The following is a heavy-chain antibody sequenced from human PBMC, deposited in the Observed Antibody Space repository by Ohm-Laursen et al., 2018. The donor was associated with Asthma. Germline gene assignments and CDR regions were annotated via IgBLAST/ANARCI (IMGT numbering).Heavy chain of an antibody. Sequence: LSLTCAASGFTFSSYGMHWVRQAPGKGLEWVAVISYDGSNKYYADSVKGRFTISRDNSKNTLYLQMNSLRAEDTAVYYCAKDRGDTIFGAVLFYWGQGTLVTVSS. V-gene: IGHV3-30*18. CDR3: AKDRGDTIFGAVLFY. CDR1: GFTFSSYG. CDR2: ISYDGSNK. J-gene: IGHJ4*02. D-gene: IGHD3-3*01.